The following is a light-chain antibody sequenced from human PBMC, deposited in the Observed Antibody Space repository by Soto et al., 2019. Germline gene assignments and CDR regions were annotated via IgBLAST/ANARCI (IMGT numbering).Light chain of an antibody. CDR2: KAS. J-gene: IGKJ1*01. Sequence: DIQMTQSPSTLSGSVGDRVTITCRASQTISSWLAWYQQKPGKAPTLLIYKASTLKSGVPSSFSGSGSVTAFALTISSLQPDDFATYYCQHYNSYSEAFGQGTKVDIK. V-gene: IGKV1-5*03. CDR3: QHYNSYSEA. CDR1: QTISSW.